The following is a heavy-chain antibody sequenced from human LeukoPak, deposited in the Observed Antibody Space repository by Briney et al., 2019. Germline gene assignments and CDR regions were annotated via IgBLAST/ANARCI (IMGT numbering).Heavy chain of an antibody. J-gene: IGHJ3*02. CDR2: ISGSGSSS. CDR1: GFTFSNNA. Sequence: GGSLRLSCAPSGFTFSNNAMSWVRQAPGKGLEWVSAISGSGSSSYYADSVKGRFTISRDNSKSTLYLQMDSLRAEDTAVYYCAKRRDGFDIWGQGTMVTVSS. CDR3: AKRRDGFDI. V-gene: IGHV3-23*01.